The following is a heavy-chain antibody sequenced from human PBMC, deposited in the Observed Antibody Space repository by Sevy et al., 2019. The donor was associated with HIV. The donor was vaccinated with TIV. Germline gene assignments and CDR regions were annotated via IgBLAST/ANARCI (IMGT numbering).Heavy chain of an antibody. J-gene: IGHJ4*02. V-gene: IGHV3-53*01. CDR1: GFTVSSNY. CDR3: ARETLSGYNL. CDR2: IYSGCNT. D-gene: IGHD5-12*01. Sequence: GGSLRLSCAASGFTVSSNYMSWVRQAPGKGLEWVSAIYSGCNTYYADSVKGRFTISRDNSKNTVYLQINSLRAEDTAVYYCARETLSGYNLWGQGTLVTVSS.